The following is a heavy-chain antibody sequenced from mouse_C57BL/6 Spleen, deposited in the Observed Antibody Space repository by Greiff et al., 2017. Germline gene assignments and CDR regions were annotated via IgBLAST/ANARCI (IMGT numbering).Heavy chain of an antibody. D-gene: IGHD2-1*01. CDR1: GYAFTNYL. CDR2: INPGSGGT. V-gene: IGHV1-54*01. J-gene: IGHJ4*01. Sequence: QVQLQQSGAELVRPGTSVKVSCKASGYAFTNYLIEWVKQRPGQGLEWIGVINPGSGGTNYNEKFKGKATLTADKSSSTAYMQLSSLTSEDSAVYFCARTYGNYDAMDYWGQETSVTVSS. CDR3: ARTYGNYDAMDY.